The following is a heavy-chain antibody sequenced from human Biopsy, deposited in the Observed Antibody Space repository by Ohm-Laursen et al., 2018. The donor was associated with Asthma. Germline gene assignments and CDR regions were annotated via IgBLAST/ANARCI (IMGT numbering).Heavy chain of an antibody. V-gene: IGHV1-69*01. Sequence: SSVKVSCTPLGGTFNTYVIGWARQAPGQGLEWIGGINSVFGTTTYPQKFQDRVTITADDSTSTVYMELSSLRSEDTAVYYCARKAGSCISRTCYSLDFWGQGTLVTVSS. J-gene: IGHJ4*02. CDR3: ARKAGSCISRTCYSLDF. CDR1: GGTFNTYV. CDR2: INSVFGTT. D-gene: IGHD2-2*01.